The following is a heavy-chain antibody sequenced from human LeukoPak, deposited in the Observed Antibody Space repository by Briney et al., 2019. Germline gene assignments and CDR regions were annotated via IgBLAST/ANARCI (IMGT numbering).Heavy chain of an antibody. CDR3: AKYSSSRVRDFDH. D-gene: IGHD6-13*01. Sequence: GGSLRLSCAGSGFTLSDYAMSWVRQAPGKGLEWVSGISGSGGNTYYADSVKGRFTISRDNSKNTLYLQMNSLRAEDTAVYYCAKYSSSRVRDFDHWGQGTLVTVSS. CDR1: GFTLSDYA. V-gene: IGHV3-23*01. CDR2: ISGSGGNT. J-gene: IGHJ4*02.